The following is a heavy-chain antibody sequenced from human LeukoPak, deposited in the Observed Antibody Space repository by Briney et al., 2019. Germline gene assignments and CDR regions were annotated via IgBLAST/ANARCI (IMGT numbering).Heavy chain of an antibody. D-gene: IGHD3/OR15-3a*01. V-gene: IGHV1-24*01. CDR3: ATDRRGLVSLFYGMDV. Sequence: ASVKVSCKVSGYTLTELSMHWVRQAPGKGLEWMGGFDPEDGETIYAQKFQGRVTMTEDTSTDTAHMELSSLRSEDTAVYYCATDRRGLVSLFYGMDVWGKGTTVTVSS. J-gene: IGHJ6*04. CDR1: GYTLTELS. CDR2: FDPEDGET.